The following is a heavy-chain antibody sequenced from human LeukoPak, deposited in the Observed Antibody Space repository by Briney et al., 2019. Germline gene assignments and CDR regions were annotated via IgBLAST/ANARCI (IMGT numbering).Heavy chain of an antibody. CDR2: IRYNGSNK. Sequence: GGSLRLSCAASGFTFSSYGMHWVRQAPGKGLGWVAFIRYNGSNKYYADSVKGRFTISRDNSKNTLYLQMNSLRAEDTAVYYCAKGPLWGYYYDSSGYYGPLPFDYWGQGTLVTVSS. CDR1: GFTFSSYG. V-gene: IGHV3-30*02. J-gene: IGHJ4*02. CDR3: AKGPLWGYYYDSSGYYGPLPFDY. D-gene: IGHD3-22*01.